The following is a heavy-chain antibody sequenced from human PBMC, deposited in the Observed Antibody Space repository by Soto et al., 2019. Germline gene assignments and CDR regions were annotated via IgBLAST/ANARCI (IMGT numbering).Heavy chain of an antibody. CDR3: ARDLKDGSGLGGAYYYYYGMDV. CDR2: ISYDGSNK. D-gene: IGHD6-19*01. V-gene: IGHV3-30-3*01. CDR1: GFTFSSYA. J-gene: IGHJ6*02. Sequence: GGSLRLSWAASGFTFSSYAMHGVRQAPGKGLEWVAVISYDGSNKYYADSVKGRFTISRDNSKNTLYLQMNSLRDEDTAVYYCARDLKDGSGLGGAYYYYYGMDVWGQGTTVTVSS.